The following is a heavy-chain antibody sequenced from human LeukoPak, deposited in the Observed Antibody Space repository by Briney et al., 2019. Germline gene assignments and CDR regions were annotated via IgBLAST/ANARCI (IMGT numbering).Heavy chain of an antibody. CDR1: GYTFTSYA. J-gene: IGHJ3*02. V-gene: IGHV1-3*03. Sequence: ASVKVSCKASGYTFTSYAMHWVRQAPGQRLEWMGWINAGNGNTKYSQEFQGRVTITRDTSASTAYMELSSLRSEDMAVYYCARDKGWERTGGDAFDIWGQGTMVTVSS. CDR3: ARDKGWERTGGDAFDI. CDR2: INAGNGNT. D-gene: IGHD1-26*01.